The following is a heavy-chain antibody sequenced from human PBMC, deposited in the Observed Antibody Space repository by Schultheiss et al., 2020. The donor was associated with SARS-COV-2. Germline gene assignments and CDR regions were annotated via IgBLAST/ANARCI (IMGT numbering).Heavy chain of an antibody. CDR1: GFTFSSYA. V-gene: IGHV3-48*04. Sequence: GESLKISCAASGFTFSSYAMSWVRQAPGKGLEWVSYISSSGSTIYYADSVKGRFTISRDNAKNSLYLQMNSLRAEDTAVYYCARDLLRWELPSYWYFDLWGRGTLVTVSS. D-gene: IGHD1-26*01. CDR3: ARDLLRWELPSYWYFDL. J-gene: IGHJ2*01. CDR2: ISSSGSTI.